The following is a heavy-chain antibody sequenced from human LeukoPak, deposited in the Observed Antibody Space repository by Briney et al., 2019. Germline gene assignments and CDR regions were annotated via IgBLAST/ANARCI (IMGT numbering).Heavy chain of an antibody. V-gene: IGHV4-30-4*01. Sequence: SETLSLTCTVSGGSISSSDYYWSWIRQPPGKGLEWIGYIYYSGSTSYNPSLKSRVTISVDTSKNQFSLKLTSVTAADTAVYYCARGSGVVPRWRAFDIWGQGTMVTVSS. J-gene: IGHJ3*02. CDR3: ARGSGVVPRWRAFDI. CDR1: GGSISSSDYY. CDR2: IYYSGST. D-gene: IGHD2-15*01.